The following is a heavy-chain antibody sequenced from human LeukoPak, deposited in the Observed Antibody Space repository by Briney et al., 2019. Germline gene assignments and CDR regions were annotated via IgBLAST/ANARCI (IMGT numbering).Heavy chain of an antibody. CDR3: AKGVKHIVVLTAQHYFDY. J-gene: IGHJ4*02. D-gene: IGHD2-21*02. CDR1: GFTFGSYG. CDR2: IRHDGSNK. Sequence: GGSLRLSCAASGFTFGSYGMHWVRQAPGKGLEWVTFIRHDGSNKYYADSVKGRFTISRDNSKNTLYLQMNTLRAEDTAVYYCAKGVKHIVVLTAQHYFDYWGQGTLVTVSS. V-gene: IGHV3-30*02.